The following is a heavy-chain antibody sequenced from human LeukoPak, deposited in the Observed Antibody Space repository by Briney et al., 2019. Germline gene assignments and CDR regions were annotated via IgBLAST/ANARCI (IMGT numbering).Heavy chain of an antibody. Sequence: PSETLSLTCTVSGGSISSYYWSWIRQPAGKGLEWVGRIYTSGSTNYNPSLKSRVTMSVDTSKNQFSPKLSSVTAADTAVYYCARGMELRGTDAFDIWGQGTMVTVSS. CDR3: ARGMELRGTDAFDI. CDR2: IYTSGST. D-gene: IGHD1-7*01. J-gene: IGHJ3*02. V-gene: IGHV4-4*07. CDR1: GGSISSYY.